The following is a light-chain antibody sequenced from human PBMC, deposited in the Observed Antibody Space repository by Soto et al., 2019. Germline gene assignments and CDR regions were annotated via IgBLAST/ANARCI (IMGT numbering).Light chain of an antibody. CDR2: LEGSGSY. CDR1: SGHSSYI. Sequence: QPVLTQSSSASASLGSSVKLTYTLSSGHSSYIIAWHQQQPGKAPRYLMKLEGSGSYNKGSGVPDRFSGSSSGADRYLTISNLQFEDEADYYCETWDSNVWVFGGGTKLTVL. V-gene: IGLV4-60*02. J-gene: IGLJ3*02. CDR3: ETWDSNVWV.